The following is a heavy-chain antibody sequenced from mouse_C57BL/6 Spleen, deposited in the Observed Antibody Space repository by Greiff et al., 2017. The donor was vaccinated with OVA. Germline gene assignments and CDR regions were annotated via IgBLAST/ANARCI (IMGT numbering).Heavy chain of an antibody. CDR3: ARGGPYDGYPFDY. D-gene: IGHD2-3*01. CDR2: IDPSDSYT. CDR1: GYTFTSYW. V-gene: IGHV1-59*01. Sequence: VKLQQPGAELVRPGTSVKLSCKASGYTFTSYWMHWVKQRPGQGLEWIGVIDPSDSYTNYNQKFKGKATLTVDTSSSTAYMQLSSLTSEDSAVYYCARGGPYDGYPFDYWGQGTTLTVSS. J-gene: IGHJ2*01.